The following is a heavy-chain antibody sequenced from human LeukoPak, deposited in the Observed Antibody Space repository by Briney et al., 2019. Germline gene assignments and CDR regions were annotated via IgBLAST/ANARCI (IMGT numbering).Heavy chain of an antibody. CDR1: GYTFTGYY. CDR3: ARIIGGNNYGFYFDY. J-gene: IGHJ4*02. CDR2: INSNSGDT. D-gene: IGHD5-18*01. Sequence: ASVTVSCKASGYTFTGYYMHWLRQAPGQGLEWMGWINSNSGDTNYAQKFQGRVTMTRDMSISTAYMELSRLRSDDTAVYYCARIIGGNNYGFYFDYWGEGSPVSFSS. V-gene: IGHV1-2*02.